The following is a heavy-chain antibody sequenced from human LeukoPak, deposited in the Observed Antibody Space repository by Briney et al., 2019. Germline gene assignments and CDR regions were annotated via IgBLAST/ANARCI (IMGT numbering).Heavy chain of an antibody. CDR3: ARAGELWTTWDY. CDR2: IKPNSGGT. D-gene: IGHD3-16*01. J-gene: IGHJ4*02. Sequence: ASVKVSCKASGYTFTRYYMHWVRQAPGQGLEWMGWIKPNSGGTNYAQKFQGRVTMTRDTSISTAYMELSRLRSDDTAVYYCARAGELWTTWDYWGQGTLVTVSS. V-gene: IGHV1-2*02. CDR1: GYTFTRYY.